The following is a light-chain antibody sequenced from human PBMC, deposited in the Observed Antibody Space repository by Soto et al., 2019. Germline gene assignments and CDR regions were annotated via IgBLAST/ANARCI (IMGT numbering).Light chain of an antibody. CDR1: QSVSSSF. CDR2: GAS. J-gene: IGKJ1*01. V-gene: IGKV3-20*01. CDR3: XXXGSSPXX. Sequence: EIVLTQSPGTLSLSQGEGATLSCRASQSVSSSFFAWYQQKPGQAPRLLIYGASSRATGIPDRFSGSGSGTDXTLTIXXLXPEXXAVXXXXXXGSSPXXFGQGTKVETK.